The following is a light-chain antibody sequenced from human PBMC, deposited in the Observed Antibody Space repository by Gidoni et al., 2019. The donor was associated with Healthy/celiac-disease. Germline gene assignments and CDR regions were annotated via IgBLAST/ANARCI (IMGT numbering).Light chain of an antibody. V-gene: IGKV1-5*03. Sequence: DIHITQSPSTLSASVGDRGTIPCRASQSISSWLAWYQQKPGKAPKLLIYKASSLESGVPSRFSGSGSGTEFTLTISSLQPDDFATYYCQQYNSYSGTFGQGTKVEIK. CDR3: QQYNSYSGT. CDR1: QSISSW. J-gene: IGKJ1*01. CDR2: KAS.